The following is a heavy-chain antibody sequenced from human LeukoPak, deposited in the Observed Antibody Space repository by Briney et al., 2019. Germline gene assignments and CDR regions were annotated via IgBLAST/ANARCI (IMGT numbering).Heavy chain of an antibody. CDR2: INYGGST. D-gene: IGHD2-21*02. J-gene: IGHJ4*02. CDR3: AKGKGSYCDGDCSSRILDH. V-gene: IGHV4-59*01. CDR1: GGSISSYY. Sequence: SETLSLTCTVSGGSISSYYWGWIRQPPGKGLEWIGYINYGGSTNDNPSLKSRVTISVDTSKNQFSLKLSSVTAEDTAVYYCAKGKGSYCDGDCSSRILDHWGQGTLVTVSS.